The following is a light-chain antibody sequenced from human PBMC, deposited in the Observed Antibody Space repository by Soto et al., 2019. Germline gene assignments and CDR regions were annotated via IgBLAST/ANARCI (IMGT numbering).Light chain of an antibody. CDR3: WTWDSSLSAGV. CDR2: DTS. J-gene: IGLJ3*02. Sequence: QSVLTQPPSVSAAPGQKVTISCSGSSSNIGENFFSWYQHLPGTAPKLVIHDTSGRPSGIPDRFSGSKSGTSAILGITGLQTGDEATYYCWTWDSSLSAGVFGGGTELTVL. CDR1: SSNIGENF. V-gene: IGLV1-51*01.